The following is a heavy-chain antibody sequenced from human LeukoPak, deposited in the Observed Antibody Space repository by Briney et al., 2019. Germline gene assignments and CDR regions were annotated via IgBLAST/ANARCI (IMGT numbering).Heavy chain of an antibody. CDR2: MNPNSGNT. CDR1: GYTFTSYD. V-gene: IGHV1-8*01. Sequence: ASVKVSCKASGYTFTSYDINWVRQATGQELEWMGWMNPNSGNTGYAQKFQGRVTMTRNTSISTAYMELSSLRSEDTAVYYCARGDLTWIQLWFPWGQGTLVTVSS. J-gene: IGHJ5*02. CDR3: ARGDLTWIQLWFP. D-gene: IGHD5-18*01.